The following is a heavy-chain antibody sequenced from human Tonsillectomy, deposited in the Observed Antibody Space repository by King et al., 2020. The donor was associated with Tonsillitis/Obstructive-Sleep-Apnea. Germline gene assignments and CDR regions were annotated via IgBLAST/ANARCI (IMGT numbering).Heavy chain of an antibody. D-gene: IGHD6-19*01. J-gene: IGHJ4*02. V-gene: IGHV3-33*01. CDR3: ARDGDSYSSGWYCFDY. Sequence: VQLVESGGGVVQPGRSLRLSCAASGFTFSSYGMHWVRQAPGKGLEWVAVIWYDGSNKYYADFVKGRFTISRDNSKNTLYLQMNSLRAEETAVYYCARDGDSYSSGWYCFDYWGQGTLVTVSS. CDR2: IWYDGSNK. CDR1: GFTFSSYG.